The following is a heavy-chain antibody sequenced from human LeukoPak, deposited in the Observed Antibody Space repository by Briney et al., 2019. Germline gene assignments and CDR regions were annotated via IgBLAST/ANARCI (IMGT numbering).Heavy chain of an antibody. CDR2: ISDTGRRT. J-gene: IGHJ4*02. Sequence: GGSLRLSCAASGFTFSDYAMSWVRQAAGKGLEWVSGISDTGRRTYYTDSVQGRFTISRDESKKTVYLLMNTLRAEDTAVYFCARHDSFIPYWGQGTLATVSS. CDR1: GFTFSDYA. V-gene: IGHV3-23*01. D-gene: IGHD3-16*02. CDR3: ARHDSFIPY.